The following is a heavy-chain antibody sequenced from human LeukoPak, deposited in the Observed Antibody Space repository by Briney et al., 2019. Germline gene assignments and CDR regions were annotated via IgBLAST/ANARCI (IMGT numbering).Heavy chain of an antibody. CDR2: IYSGGST. CDR3: ASTTRGGTYYYYMVV. J-gene: IGHJ6*03. V-gene: IGHV3-53*01. CDR1: GFTVSSNY. D-gene: IGHD1-1*01. Sequence: GGSLRLSCAASGFTVSSNYMTWVRQAPGKGLEWVSAIYSGGSTYYADSVKGRFTVSRDNSKNTLYLQMNSLRAEDTAVYYCASTTRGGTYYYYMVVWGKGTTVTISS.